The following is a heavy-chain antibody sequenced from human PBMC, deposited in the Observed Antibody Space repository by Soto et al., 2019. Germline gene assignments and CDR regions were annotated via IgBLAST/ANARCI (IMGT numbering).Heavy chain of an antibody. Sequence: LRLSCAASGFTFSNYGMNWVRQAPGKGLAWVSYISSNSATRQYADSVKGRFTISRDKAKNSLYLQMNSLRDEDTAVYYCARGGAARPDYWGQGTLVTVSS. CDR1: GFTFSNYG. J-gene: IGHJ4*02. CDR3: ARGGAARPDY. D-gene: IGHD6-6*01. CDR2: ISSNSATR. V-gene: IGHV3-48*02.